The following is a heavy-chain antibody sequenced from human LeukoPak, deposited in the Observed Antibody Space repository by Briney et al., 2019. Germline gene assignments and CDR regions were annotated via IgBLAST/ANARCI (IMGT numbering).Heavy chain of an antibody. J-gene: IGHJ5*02. D-gene: IGHD6-13*01. CDR3: TRVGYSSTWIPLPFDP. CDR1: GDSVSSNSAA. Sequence: SQTLSLTCAISGDSVSSNSAAWNWIRQSPSRGLEWLGRTYYRSKWYNDYADSVKGRITINPDTSKNQFSLQLNSVPPEDTAMYYCTRVGYSSTWIPLPFDPWGQGTLVTVSS. V-gene: IGHV6-1*01. CDR2: TYYRSKWYN.